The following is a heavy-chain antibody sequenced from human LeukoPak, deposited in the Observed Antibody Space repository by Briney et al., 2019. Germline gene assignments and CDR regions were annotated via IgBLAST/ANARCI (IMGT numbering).Heavy chain of an antibody. CDR3: ARDQVAAGYVDWFDP. Sequence: GRSLRLSCAASGFTFSSYAMYWVRQAPGKGLEWVAVISYDGSNKYYADSVKGRFTISRDNSKNTLYLQMNSLRAEDTAVYYCARDQVAAGYVDWFDPWGQGTLVTVSS. D-gene: IGHD2-15*01. V-gene: IGHV3-30-3*01. CDR2: ISYDGSNK. J-gene: IGHJ5*02. CDR1: GFTFSSYA.